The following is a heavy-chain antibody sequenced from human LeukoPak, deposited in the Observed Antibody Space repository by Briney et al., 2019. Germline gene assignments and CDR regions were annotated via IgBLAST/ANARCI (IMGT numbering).Heavy chain of an antibody. CDR2: ISACNGYT. CDR1: GYTFTSYG. Sequence: ASVKVSCKASGYTFTSYGISWVRQAPGQGPEWMGWISACNGYTNYAQKLQGRVTMTTDTSTSTAYMELRSLRSDDTAVYYCARDTVATLEGALHYWGQGTLVTVSS. D-gene: IGHD5-12*01. J-gene: IGHJ4*02. CDR3: ARDTVATLEGALHY. V-gene: IGHV1-18*04.